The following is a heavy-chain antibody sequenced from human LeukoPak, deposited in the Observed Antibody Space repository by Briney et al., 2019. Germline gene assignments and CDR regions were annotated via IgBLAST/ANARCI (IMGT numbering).Heavy chain of an antibody. D-gene: IGHD6-19*01. J-gene: IGHJ4*02. Sequence: PGGSLRLSCAASRFTFSSYAMSWVRQAPGRGLEWVATIGGTGDRTYYADSVKGRFTISRDNSMDTLFLQMNSLKGEDTAVYYCAKDPVVYHGGSGWHCFDYWGQGTLVTVSS. CDR2: IGGTGDRT. CDR3: AKDPVVYHGGSGWHCFDY. V-gene: IGHV3-23*01. CDR1: RFTFSSYA.